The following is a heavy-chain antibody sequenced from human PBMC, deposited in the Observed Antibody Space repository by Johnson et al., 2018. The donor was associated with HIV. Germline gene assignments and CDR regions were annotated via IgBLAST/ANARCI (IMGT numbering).Heavy chain of an antibody. D-gene: IGHD3-10*01. CDR2: IRYDGSNK. CDR3: AKAPGQITLDAFDF. J-gene: IGHJ3*01. CDR1: GFTFSDYG. V-gene: IGHV3-30*02. Sequence: VQLVESGGGVVQPGGSLRLSCAASGFTFSDYGMHLVRQAPGKGLEWVAFIRYDGSNKYYADSVKGRFTFSRDNSKNTVFLQMNSLTAEDTAVYYCAKAPGQITLDAFDFWGQGTMVTVSS.